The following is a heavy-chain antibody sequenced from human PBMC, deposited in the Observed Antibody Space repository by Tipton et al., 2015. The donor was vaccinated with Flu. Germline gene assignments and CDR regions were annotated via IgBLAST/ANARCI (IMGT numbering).Heavy chain of an antibody. Sequence: LRLSCTVSGGSISSYYWSWIRQPPGKGLEWIGYIYYSGSTNYNHSLKSRVTISVDTSKNQFSLKLSSVTAADTAVYYCARAPDSIVGATVFDYWGQGTLVTVSS. D-gene: IGHD1-26*01. CDR3: ARAPDSIVGATVFDY. V-gene: IGHV4-59*01. J-gene: IGHJ4*02. CDR2: IYYSGST. CDR1: GGSISSYY.